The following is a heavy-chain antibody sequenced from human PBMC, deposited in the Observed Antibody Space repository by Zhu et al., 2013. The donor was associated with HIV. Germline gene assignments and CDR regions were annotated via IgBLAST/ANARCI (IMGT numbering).Heavy chain of an antibody. D-gene: IGHD6-19*01. V-gene: IGHV1-69*06. CDR1: GGTFSSYA. CDR2: IIPIFGTA. Sequence: QVQLVQSGAEVKKPGSSVKVSCKASGGTFSSYAINWVRQAPGQGLEWMGGIIPIFGTANYAQKLQGRVTIIADKSTSTAYMELSSLRSEDTAVYYCARGQGSGSSGWSFWFDPWGQGTLVTVSS. CDR3: ARGQGSGSSGWSFWFDP. J-gene: IGHJ5*02.